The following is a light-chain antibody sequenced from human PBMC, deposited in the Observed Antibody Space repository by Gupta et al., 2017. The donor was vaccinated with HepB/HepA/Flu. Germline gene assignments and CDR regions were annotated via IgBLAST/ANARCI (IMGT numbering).Light chain of an antibody. Sequence: EIELIQSPATLSLYTGERTTLSCRASQSVSSYLAWYQQNPGQAPRLLIYDASNRATGIPARFSGSGSGTDFTLTISRLEPEDFAVYYCQQRSNWPPKVTFGPGTKVEIK. J-gene: IGKJ3*01. CDR3: QQRSNWPPKVT. CDR2: DAS. CDR1: QSVSSY. V-gene: IGKV3-11*01.